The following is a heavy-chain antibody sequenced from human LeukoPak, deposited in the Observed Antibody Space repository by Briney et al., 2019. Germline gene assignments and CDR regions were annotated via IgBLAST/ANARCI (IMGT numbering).Heavy chain of an antibody. J-gene: IGHJ4*02. CDR1: GGSFSGYY. Sequence: SETLSLTCAVYGGSFSGYYWSWIRQPPGKGLEWIGEINHSGSTNYNPSLKSRVTISVDTSKNQFSLKLSSVTAADTAVYYCARDDYGDYALNWGQGTLVTVSS. V-gene: IGHV4-34*01. D-gene: IGHD4-17*01. CDR3: ARDDYGDYALN. CDR2: INHSGST.